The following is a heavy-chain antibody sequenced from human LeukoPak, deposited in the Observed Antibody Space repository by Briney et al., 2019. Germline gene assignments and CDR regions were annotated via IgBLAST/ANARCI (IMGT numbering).Heavy chain of an antibody. D-gene: IGHD3-22*01. J-gene: IGHJ3*02. CDR3: ARGHYDSSGYAFDI. V-gene: IGHV4-59*01. CDR1: GGSISSYY. Sequence: PSETLSLTCTVSGGSISSYYWNWIRQPPGKGLEWIGYIYYSGSTNYNPSLKSRVTISVDTSKNQFSLKLSSVTAADTAVYYCARGHYDSSGYAFDIWGQGTMVTVSS. CDR2: IYYSGST.